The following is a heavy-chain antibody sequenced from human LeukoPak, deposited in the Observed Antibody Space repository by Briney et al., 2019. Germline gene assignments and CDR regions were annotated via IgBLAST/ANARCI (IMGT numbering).Heavy chain of an antibody. Sequence: SETLSLTCTVSGGSFSNNYNWDWIRQPPGKGLEWIGSLYYNGNTYYNPSLKSRLTMSVDTSKSHFSLQLRSVTAEDTAVYFCTRSSDFGGYYFYYYMDVWVKGTTVSVSS. V-gene: IGHV4-39*02. CDR1: GGSFSNNYN. CDR2: LYYNGNT. D-gene: IGHD4-23*01. J-gene: IGHJ6*03. CDR3: TRSSDFGGYYFYYYMDV.